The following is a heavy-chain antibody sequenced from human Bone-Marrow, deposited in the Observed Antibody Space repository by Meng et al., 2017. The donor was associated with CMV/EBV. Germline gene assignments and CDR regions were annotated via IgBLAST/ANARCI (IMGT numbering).Heavy chain of an antibody. Sequence: GESLKISCAASGFTFSNFAMSWVRQAPGTGLEWVSTISGSGGSTYYADSVKGRFTISRDNSKNTLYLQMNSLRAEDTAVYYCARASSIAARPGLFDPWGQGTLVTVSS. CDR2: ISGSGGST. CDR1: GFTFSNFA. CDR3: ARASSIAARPGLFDP. V-gene: IGHV3-23*01. J-gene: IGHJ5*02. D-gene: IGHD6-6*01.